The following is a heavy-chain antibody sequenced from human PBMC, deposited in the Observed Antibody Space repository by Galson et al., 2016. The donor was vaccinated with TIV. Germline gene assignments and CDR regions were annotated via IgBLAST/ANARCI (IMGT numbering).Heavy chain of an antibody. V-gene: IGHV3-11*04. CDR3: ARERAFGVVLDY. Sequence: SLRLSCAVSGFIISDYCMSWIRQAPGKGLEWLSYFCSSGTNIIYADSGKGRCTISRDHSQRSLYLQMNSLRAEDTAVYYCARERAFGVVLDYWGQGTHVIVSS. J-gene: IGHJ4*02. CDR1: GFIISDYC. D-gene: IGHD3-10*01. CDR2: FCSSGTNI.